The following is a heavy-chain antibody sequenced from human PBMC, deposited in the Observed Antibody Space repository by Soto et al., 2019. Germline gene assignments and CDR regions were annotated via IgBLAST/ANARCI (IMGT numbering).Heavy chain of an antibody. J-gene: IGHJ6*02. CDR2: ISYDGTNK. D-gene: IGHD4-17*01. Sequence: QVQLVESGGGEVQPGRSLTISCAASGFTFSTYGMHWVRQTPGKGLEWVAVISYDGTNKFYSDSVKGRFTISRDNFKNSLTLQMNILRAYDTAVYSCAKDLQSYGDYDYYCYGMDVWGLGTRVTVSS. V-gene: IGHV3-30*18. CDR1: GFTFSTYG. CDR3: AKDLQSYGDYDYYCYGMDV.